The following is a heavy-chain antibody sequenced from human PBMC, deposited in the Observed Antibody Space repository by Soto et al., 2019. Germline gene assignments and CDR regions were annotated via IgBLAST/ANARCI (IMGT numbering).Heavy chain of an antibody. V-gene: IGHV1-69*01. J-gene: IGHJ6*02. CDR3: AAELGFGKLAVV. Sequence: QVQVVQSGGEVRRPGSSVKVSCKASGDTFKNCVISWVRQAPGQGLEWMGGIIPLFGTTDFAQRFQGRLTITTDESTTTAYMELSRLRSEDTATYYCAAELGFGKLAVVWGQGTTVIASS. CDR1: GDTFKNCV. CDR2: IIPLFGTT. D-gene: IGHD7-27*01.